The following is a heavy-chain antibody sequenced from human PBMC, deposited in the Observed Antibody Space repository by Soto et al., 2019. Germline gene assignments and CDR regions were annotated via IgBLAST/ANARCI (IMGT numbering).Heavy chain of an antibody. V-gene: IGHV1-2*02. D-gene: IGHD3-9*01. CDR2: ISPKSGGT. CDR3: ARQPGYIVDWHYFDL. Sequence: ASVKVSCKASGYTFINYYMHWVRQAPGQGFEWMGRISPKSGGTNKAQKFQGRVSMTWDTSHKTAYMELSSLMSDDTAVYYCARQPGYIVDWHYFDLWGQGTLVTVSS. J-gene: IGHJ4*02. CDR1: GYTFINYY.